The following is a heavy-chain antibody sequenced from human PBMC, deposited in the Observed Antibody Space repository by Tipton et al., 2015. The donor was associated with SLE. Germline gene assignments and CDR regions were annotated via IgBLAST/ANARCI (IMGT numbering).Heavy chain of an antibody. Sequence: TLSLTCTVSGASITRHYWSWIRQPPGKGLEWIGHIYYSGSTNYNPSLKSRVTISVDTSTNQFSLKMSSVTAADTVVYYCASPGYSSGWTLFDYWGQGTLVTVSS. CDR3: ASPGYSSGWTLFDY. V-gene: IGHV4-59*11. CDR2: IYYSGST. CDR1: GASITRHY. J-gene: IGHJ4*02. D-gene: IGHD6-19*01.